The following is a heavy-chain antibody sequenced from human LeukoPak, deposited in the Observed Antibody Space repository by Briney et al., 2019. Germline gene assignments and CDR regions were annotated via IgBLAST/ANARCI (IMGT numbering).Heavy chain of an antibody. V-gene: IGHV4-59*01. CDR1: GGSISSYY. J-gene: IGHJ3*02. Sequence: PSETLSLTCTVSGGSISSYYWSWIRQPPGKGLEWIGYIYYSGSTNYNPSLKSRVTISVDTSKNQFSLKLSSVTAADTAVYYCARAPGDDYGDYAAFDIWGQGTMVTVSS. CDR3: ARAPGDDYGDYAAFDI. CDR2: IYYSGST. D-gene: IGHD4-17*01.